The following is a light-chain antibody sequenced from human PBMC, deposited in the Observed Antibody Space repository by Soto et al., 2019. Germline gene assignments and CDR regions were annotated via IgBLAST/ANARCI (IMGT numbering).Light chain of an antibody. CDR2: DVS. J-gene: IGLJ1*01. CDR3: GSYTTSNTRQIV. V-gene: IGLV2-14*03. Sequence: QSALTQPASVSGSPGQSINISCTGTSSDVGGYNYVSWYQHHPGKAPKLIIYDVSNRPSGVSNPFSGSKSGNTASLTISGLQPEDEADYYCGSYTTSNTRQIVFGTGTKDTVL. CDR1: SSDVGGYNY.